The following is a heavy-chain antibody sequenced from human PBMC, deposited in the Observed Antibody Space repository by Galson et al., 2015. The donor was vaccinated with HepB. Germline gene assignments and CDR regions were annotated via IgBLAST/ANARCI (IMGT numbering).Heavy chain of an antibody. D-gene: IGHD4-17*01. V-gene: IGHV3-53*01. CDR3: ARDLGDYGFDY. Sequence: SLRLSCAASGFTVSSNYMSWVRQAPGKGLEWVSVIYSGGSTYYADSVKGRFSISRDNSKNTLYLQMNSLRAEDTAVYYCARDLGDYGFDYWCQGTLVTVSS. J-gene: IGHJ4*02. CDR1: GFTVSSNY. CDR2: IYSGGST.